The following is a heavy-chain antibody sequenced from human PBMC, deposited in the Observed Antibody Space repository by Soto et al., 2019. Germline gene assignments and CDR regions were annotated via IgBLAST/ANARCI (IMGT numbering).Heavy chain of an antibody. V-gene: IGHV3-15*01. CDR2: IKSKTDGGTT. CDR1: GFTFSSYA. CDR3: TTVLVRGESAFDI. J-gene: IGHJ3*02. D-gene: IGHD6-6*01. Sequence: GSLRLSCAASGFTFSSYAMSWVRQAPGKGLEWVGRIKSKTDGGTTDYAAPVKGRFTISRDDSKNTLYLQMNSLKTEDTAVYYCTTVLVRGESAFDIWGQGTMVTVSS.